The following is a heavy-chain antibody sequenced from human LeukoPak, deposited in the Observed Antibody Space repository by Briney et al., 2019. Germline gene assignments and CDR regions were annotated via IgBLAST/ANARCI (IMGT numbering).Heavy chain of an antibody. Sequence: SETLSLTCAVYGGSFSGYYWSWIRQPPGKGLEWIGEINHSGSTNYNPSLKSRVTISVDTSKNQFSLKLRSVTAADTAVYYCARGPLWFGNQYNWFDPWGQGTLVTVSS. CDR2: INHSGST. CDR1: GGSFSGYY. J-gene: IGHJ5*02. V-gene: IGHV4-34*01. CDR3: ARGPLWFGNQYNWFDP. D-gene: IGHD3-10*01.